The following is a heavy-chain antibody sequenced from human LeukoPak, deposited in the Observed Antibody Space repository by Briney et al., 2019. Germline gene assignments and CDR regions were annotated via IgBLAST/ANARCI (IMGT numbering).Heavy chain of an antibody. CDR1: GGTFSSYA. Sequence: SVKVSCKASGGTFSSYAINWVRQAPGQGLEWMGRIIPIVDIANCAQKFQGRVTITADKSTSTAYMELSSLRSEDTAVYYCAKVGCSSSSCLNAFDIWGQGTMVTVSS. D-gene: IGHD2-2*01. CDR3: AKVGCSSSSCLNAFDI. J-gene: IGHJ3*02. V-gene: IGHV1-69*04. CDR2: IIPIVDIA.